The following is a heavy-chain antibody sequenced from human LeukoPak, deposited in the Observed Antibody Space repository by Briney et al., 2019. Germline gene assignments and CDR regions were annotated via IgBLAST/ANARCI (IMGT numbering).Heavy chain of an antibody. J-gene: IGHJ4*02. CDR1: GFTFSSYA. V-gene: IGHV3-30-3*01. D-gene: IGHD3-3*01. CDR3: ARRYDGFDY. CDR2: ISYDGSNK. Sequence: SGGSLRLSCAASGFTFSSYAVHWVRQAPGRGLEWVAVISYDGSNKYYADSVKGRFSISRDNSKNTLYLQMSSLRAEDTAVYYCARRYDGFDYWGQGTLVTVSS.